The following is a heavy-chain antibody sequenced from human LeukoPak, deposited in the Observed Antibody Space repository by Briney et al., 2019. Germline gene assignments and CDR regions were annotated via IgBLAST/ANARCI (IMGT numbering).Heavy chain of an antibody. J-gene: IGHJ3*02. CDR3: ARLVPRITMIVVGRNDTFDI. CDR1: GGSISSGGYY. Sequence: SQTLSLTCTVSGGSISSGGYYWSWIRQQPGKGLEWFGYIYYSGSTYYNPSLKSRVTISVDTSKNQFSLKLSSVTAADTAVYYCARLVPRITMIVVGRNDTFDIWGQGTMVTVSS. V-gene: IGHV4-31*03. D-gene: IGHD3-22*01. CDR2: IYYSGST.